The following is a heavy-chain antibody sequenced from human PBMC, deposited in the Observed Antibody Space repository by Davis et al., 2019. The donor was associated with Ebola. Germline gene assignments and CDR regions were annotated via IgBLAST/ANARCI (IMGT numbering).Heavy chain of an antibody. CDR3: SGLGASSGWYLP. J-gene: IGHJ5*02. V-gene: IGHV3-30*04. D-gene: IGHD6-19*01. CDR1: GFPFSSYA. Sequence: PGGSLRLSCAASGFPFSSYAMHWVRQAPGKGLEWVAVISYDGSNKYYADSVKGRFTISRDNSKNTLYLQMNSLRAEDTAVYYCSGLGASSGWYLPWGQGTLVTVSS. CDR2: ISYDGSNK.